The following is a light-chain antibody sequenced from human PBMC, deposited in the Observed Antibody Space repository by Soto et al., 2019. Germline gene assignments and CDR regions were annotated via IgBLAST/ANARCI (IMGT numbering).Light chain of an antibody. J-gene: IGKJ5*01. CDR1: QGINCF. CDR3: QQLNSYPIT. Sequence: DIQLTQSPSFLSASVGDRVTITCRASQGINCFLGWYQQKPGKGPRLLIYAASALQSGVPSRFSGSGSGTEFPLTISSLQPEDFATYYCQQLNSYPITFAQGTRLEIK. V-gene: IGKV1-9*01. CDR2: AAS.